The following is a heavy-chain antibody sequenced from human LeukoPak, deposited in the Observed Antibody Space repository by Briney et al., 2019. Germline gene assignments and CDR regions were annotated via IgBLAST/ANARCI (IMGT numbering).Heavy chain of an antibody. CDR3: ARGGYYGSGNDFRFDP. CDR1: GGSFSGYY. V-gene: IGHV4-34*01. Sequence: PSETLSLTCAVYGGSFSGYYWSWIRQPPGKGLEWIGEINHSGSTNYNPSLKSRVTISVDTSKNQFSLKLNSVTAADTAVYYCARGGYYGSGNDFRFDPWGQGTLVTVSS. D-gene: IGHD3-10*01. J-gene: IGHJ5*02. CDR2: INHSGST.